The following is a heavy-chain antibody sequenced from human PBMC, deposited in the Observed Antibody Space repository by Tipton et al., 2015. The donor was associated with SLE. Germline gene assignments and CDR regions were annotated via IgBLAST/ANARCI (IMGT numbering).Heavy chain of an antibody. J-gene: IGHJ4*02. V-gene: IGHV4-34*01. Sequence: LRLSCVMYGGSFSGYYWSWIRQPPGKGLEWVGELNHGGSINYNPSLESRVTISIDTSKNQFSLKLSSVTAADTAVYYCAKGRQKNYADHAYWGQGTLVTVSS. D-gene: IGHD4-17*01. CDR1: GGSFSGYY. CDR2: LNHGGSI. CDR3: AKGRQKNYADHAY.